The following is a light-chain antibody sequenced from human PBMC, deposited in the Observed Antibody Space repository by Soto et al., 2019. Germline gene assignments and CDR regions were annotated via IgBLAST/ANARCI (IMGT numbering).Light chain of an antibody. Sequence: DIQMTQSPSSLSASVGDRVTITCRASQSISDYLNWYQQKPGKAPKFLIYGASSLQSGVPSRFSGSGSGTDFTLTISRLQPEDFATYYCQQSYSTPRTFGQGTKVEI. V-gene: IGKV1-39*01. CDR1: QSISDY. CDR2: GAS. J-gene: IGKJ1*01. CDR3: QQSYSTPRT.